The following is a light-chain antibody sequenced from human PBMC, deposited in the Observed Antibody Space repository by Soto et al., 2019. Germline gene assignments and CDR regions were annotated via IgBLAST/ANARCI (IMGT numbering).Light chain of an antibody. V-gene: IGKV1-39*01. J-gene: IGKJ1*01. Sequence: DIQMTQSPSSLSASVGDRVTITCRASQSISSFLNWYQQKPGEAPKLLIYAATSLHSGVPSRFSGSGSATDFTLTISSLQPEDFATYYCQQTYTTPRTFGQGTGVEI. CDR2: AAT. CDR3: QQTYTTPRT. CDR1: QSISSF.